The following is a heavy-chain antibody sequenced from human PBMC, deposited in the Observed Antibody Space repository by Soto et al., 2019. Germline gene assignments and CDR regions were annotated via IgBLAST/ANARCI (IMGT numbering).Heavy chain of an antibody. J-gene: IGHJ4*02. V-gene: IGHV4-4*07. CDR2: VYTTGST. Sequence: QVQLQESGPGLVRPSETLSLTCTVTGGSINTYYWSWIRQSAGKELEWIGRVYTTGSTNYNPSLKSRVTISVDTSRNQFSLSLRSVTAADTAVYYCARAGGTTVTGLWHFDSWGQGTLVTVSS. CDR3: ARAGGTTVTGLWHFDS. D-gene: IGHD4-17*01. CDR1: GGSINTYY.